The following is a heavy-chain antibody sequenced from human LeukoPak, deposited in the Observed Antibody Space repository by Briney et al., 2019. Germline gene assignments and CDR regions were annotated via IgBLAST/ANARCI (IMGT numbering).Heavy chain of an antibody. Sequence: GSSVNVSCKASGGTFSSYAISWVRQAPGQGLEWMGGIIPIFGTANYAQKFQGRVTITADESTNTAYMELSSLRSEDTAVYYCASRYCSDGRCDSSYYYYYGMDVWGQGTTVTVSS. D-gene: IGHD2-15*01. CDR2: IIPIFGTA. V-gene: IGHV1-69*13. CDR3: ASRYCSDGRCDSSYYYYYGMDV. J-gene: IGHJ6*02. CDR1: GGTFSSYA.